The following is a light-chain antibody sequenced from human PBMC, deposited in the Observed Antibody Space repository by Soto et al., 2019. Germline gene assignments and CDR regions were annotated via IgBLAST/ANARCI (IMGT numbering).Light chain of an antibody. CDR3: QQYGSSPWT. CDR1: QSVSSSD. Sequence: EIVLTQSAGTLSLSPGDRATLSCRASQSVSSSDFAWYQQKAAQAPRPLIYGASSRAIGIPDRFSGSGSGADFTLTISRLEPEDFAVYYCQQYGSSPWTFGQGTKV. CDR2: GAS. V-gene: IGKV3-20*01. J-gene: IGKJ1*01.